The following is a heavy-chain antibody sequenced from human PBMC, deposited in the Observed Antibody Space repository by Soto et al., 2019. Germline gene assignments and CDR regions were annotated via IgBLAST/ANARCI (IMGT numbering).Heavy chain of an antibody. CDR3: ARVSGSYYYGMDV. Sequence: PSETLSLTCTVSGGSISSYFWSWIRQPPGKGLEWIGYFYYSGSTNYNPSLKSRVTISVDKSKNQFSLKLSSVTAADTAVYYCARVSGSYYYGMDVWGQGTTVTVSS. CDR1: GGSISSYF. V-gene: IGHV4-59*12. CDR2: FYYSGST. J-gene: IGHJ6*02. D-gene: IGHD1-26*01.